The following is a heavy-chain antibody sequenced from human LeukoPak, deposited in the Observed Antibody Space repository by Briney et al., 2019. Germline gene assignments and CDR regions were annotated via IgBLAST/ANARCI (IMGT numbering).Heavy chain of an antibody. CDR3: AKDQVSSN. J-gene: IGHJ4*02. D-gene: IGHD2-15*01. Sequence: GGSLRLSCAASGFTFSSYGMHWVRQAPGKGLEWVAVISYDGSNKYYADSVKGRFTISRDNSKNTLYLQMNSLRAEDTAVYYCAKDQVSSNWGQGTLVTVSS. CDR2: ISYDGSNK. CDR1: GFTFSSYG. V-gene: IGHV3-30*18.